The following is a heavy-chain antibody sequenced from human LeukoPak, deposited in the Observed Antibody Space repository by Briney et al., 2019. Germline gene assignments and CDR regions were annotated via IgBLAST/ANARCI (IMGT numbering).Heavy chain of an antibody. J-gene: IGHJ6*03. D-gene: IGHD6-19*01. CDR2: IIPIFGTA. CDR3: ARAPLIAVAGPYYYYMDV. V-gene: IGHV1-69*06. CDR1: GGTFSSYA. Sequence: ASVKVSCKASGGTFSSYAISWVRQAPGQGLEWMGGIIPIFGTANYAQKFQGRVTITADKSTSTAYMELSSLRSEDTAVYYCARAPLIAVAGPYYYYMDVWGKGTTVTVSS.